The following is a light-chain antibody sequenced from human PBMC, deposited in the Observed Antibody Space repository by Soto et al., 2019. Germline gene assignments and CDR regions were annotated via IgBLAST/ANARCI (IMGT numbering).Light chain of an antibody. V-gene: IGKV1-5*01. CDR3: QHYTLYSAP. CDR2: GAS. Sequence: RLTQSPSSQSASVGDTVTISCRASQDISTYLAWYQHKPGKAPTLLIFGASSLHNGVPPRFAGSGSGSEFTLTINRLQPDDFATYYCQHYTLYSAPFGQGTRV. J-gene: IGKJ5*01. CDR1: QDISTY.